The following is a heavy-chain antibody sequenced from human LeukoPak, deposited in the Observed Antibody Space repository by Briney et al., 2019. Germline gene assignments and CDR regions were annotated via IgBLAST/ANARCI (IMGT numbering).Heavy chain of an antibody. CDR3: ARDHRIGYYYGMDV. J-gene: IGHJ6*02. D-gene: IGHD1-14*01. CDR1: GFSLSNARMG. CDR2: IFSNDEK. V-gene: IGHV2-26*01. Sequence: ESGPTLVNPTETLTLTCTVSGFSLSNARMGVSWIRQPPGKALEWLAHIFSNDEKSYSTSLKSRLTISKDTSKSQVVLTMTNMDPVDTATYYCARDHRIGYYYGMDVWGQGTTVTVSS.